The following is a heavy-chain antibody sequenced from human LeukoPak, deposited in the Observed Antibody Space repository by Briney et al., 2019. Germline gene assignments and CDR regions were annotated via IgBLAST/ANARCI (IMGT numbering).Heavy chain of an antibody. CDR1: GGSISSYY. D-gene: IGHD3-3*01. Sequence: SETLSLTCTVSGGSISSYYWSWIRQPAGKGLEWIGRIYTSGSTNYNPSLKSRVTMSVDTSKNQFSLKLSSVTAADTAVYYCARERGRVLSDYFGFDPWGQGTLVTVSS. J-gene: IGHJ5*02. CDR3: ARERGRVLSDYFGFDP. V-gene: IGHV4-4*07. CDR2: IYTSGST.